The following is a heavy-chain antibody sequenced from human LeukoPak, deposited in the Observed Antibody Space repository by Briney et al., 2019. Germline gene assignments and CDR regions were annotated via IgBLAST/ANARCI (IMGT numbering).Heavy chain of an antibody. CDR3: ARESSGNSGIVDH. V-gene: IGHV4-59*01. CDR2: IYYSGST. Sequence: SETLSLTCTVSGGSISSYYWSWIRQPPGKGLEWIGYIYYSGSTNYNPSLKSRVTISVDTSKNQFSLKLSSVTAADTAVYYCARESSGNSGIVDHWGQGTLVTVSS. D-gene: IGHD4-23*01. CDR1: GGSISSYY. J-gene: IGHJ4*02.